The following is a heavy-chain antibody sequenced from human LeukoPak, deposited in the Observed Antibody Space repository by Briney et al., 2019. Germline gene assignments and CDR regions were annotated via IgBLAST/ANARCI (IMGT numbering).Heavy chain of an antibody. Sequence: GASVKVSCKASGYTFTRYEIHWVRQATGQGLGWMGWMNPNSGNTGYAQKFQGRVTITRDTSITTAYMDLSNLRSEDTALYYCARRPESCSSTSCYYFDNWGQGTLVTVSS. CDR1: GYTFTRYE. J-gene: IGHJ4*02. D-gene: IGHD2-2*01. CDR2: MNPNSGNT. CDR3: ARRPESCSSTSCYYFDN. V-gene: IGHV1-8*03.